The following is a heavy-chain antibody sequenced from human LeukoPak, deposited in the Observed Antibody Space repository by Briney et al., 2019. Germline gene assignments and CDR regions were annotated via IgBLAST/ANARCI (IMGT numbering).Heavy chain of an antibody. V-gene: IGHV4-61*01. D-gene: IGHD6-13*01. Sequence: SETLSLTCTVSGGSVSSGSYYWSWIRQPPGKGLEWIGYIYYSGSTNYNPSLKSRVTISVDTSKNQFSLKLSSVTAADTAVYYCARDSPYSSSWQSDAFDIWGQGTMVTVST. CDR3: ARDSPYSSSWQSDAFDI. CDR1: GGSVSSGSYY. CDR2: IYYSGST. J-gene: IGHJ3*02.